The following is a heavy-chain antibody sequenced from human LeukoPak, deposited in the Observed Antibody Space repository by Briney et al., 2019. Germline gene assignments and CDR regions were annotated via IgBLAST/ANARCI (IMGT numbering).Heavy chain of an antibody. CDR2: ISGSSSYI. V-gene: IGHV3-21*01. CDR1: GFTFSSYS. Sequence: GGSLRLSCAASGFTFSSYSMNWVRQAPGKGLEWVSSISGSSSYIYYADSVKGRFTISRDNAKNSLYLQMNSLRAEDTAVYYCARAPHSGYDYWGQGTLVTVSS. CDR3: ARAPHSGYDY. D-gene: IGHD5-12*01. J-gene: IGHJ4*02.